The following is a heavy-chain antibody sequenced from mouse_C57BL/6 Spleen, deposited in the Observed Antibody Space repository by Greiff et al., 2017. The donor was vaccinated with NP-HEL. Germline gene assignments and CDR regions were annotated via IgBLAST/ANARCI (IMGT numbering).Heavy chain of an antibody. CDR2: IYPGDGDT. V-gene: IGHV1-82*01. CDR3: ALLPQYFDY. Sequence: QVQLQQSGPELVKPGASVKISCKASGYAFSSSWMNWVKQRPGKGLEWIGRIYPGDGDTNYNGNFKGKATLTADKSSSTAYMQLSSLTSEDSAVYFCALLPQYFDYWGQGTTLTVSS. J-gene: IGHJ2*01. D-gene: IGHD2-10*01. CDR1: GYAFSSSW.